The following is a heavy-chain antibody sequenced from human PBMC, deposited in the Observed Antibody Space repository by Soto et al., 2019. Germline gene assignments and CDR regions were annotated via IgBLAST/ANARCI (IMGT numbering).Heavy chain of an antibody. D-gene: IGHD3-3*02. J-gene: IGHJ5*02. CDR2: IFYLGSS. CDR1: GDSIISSGFY. Sequence: PSETLSLTCTVSGDSIISSGFYWDWFRQPPGKGLEWIGSIFYLGSSYYNPSLKSRVTMSVDTSKNQFSLRLRSVTAADTALYFCARHSLALRKNNWFDPWGQGIMVTVS. CDR3: ARHSLALRKNNWFDP. V-gene: IGHV4-39*01.